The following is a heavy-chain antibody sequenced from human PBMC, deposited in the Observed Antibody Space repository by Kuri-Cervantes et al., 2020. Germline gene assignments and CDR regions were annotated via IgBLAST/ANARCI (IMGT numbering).Heavy chain of an antibody. CDR2: IYYSGST. CDR1: GDGISTYY. D-gene: IGHD3-22*01. J-gene: IGHJ6*03. Sequence: SETLSLTCTVSGDGISTYYWSWIRQPPGKGLEWIGYIYYSGSTNYNPSLKSRVTISVDTSKNQFSLKLSSVTAADTAVYYCARASDYYDSSGYSYYYYYMDVWGKGTTVTVSS. V-gene: IGHV4-59*01. CDR3: ARASDYYDSSGYSYYYYYMDV.